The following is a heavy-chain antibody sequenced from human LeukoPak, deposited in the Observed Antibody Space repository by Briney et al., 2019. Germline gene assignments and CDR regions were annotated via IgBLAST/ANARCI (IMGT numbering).Heavy chain of an antibody. V-gene: IGHV3-20*04. J-gene: IGHJ6*03. CDR2: INWNGGST. CDR3: AREVSVSYSYYMDV. Sequence: GGSLRLSCAASGFTFDDYGMSWVRQAPGKGLEWVSGINWNGGSTGYADSVKGRFTISRDNAENSLYLQMNSLRAEDTAFYYCAREVSVSYSYYMDVWGKGTTVTVSS. D-gene: IGHD5/OR15-5a*01. CDR1: GFTFDDYG.